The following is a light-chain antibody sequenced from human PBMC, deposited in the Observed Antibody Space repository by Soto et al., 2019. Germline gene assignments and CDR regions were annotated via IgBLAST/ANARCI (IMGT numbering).Light chain of an antibody. CDR3: QQRNMWPRT. CDR1: QNINCA. Sequence: EIVLTQSPGTLSLSPGERATLSCMARQNINCALAWYQQRPGQAPRLLLYDASNRAPGVPARFGGSGSGADFTLSISSLEPEDFADYYCQQRNMWPRTFGQGTRVEIK. V-gene: IGKV3-11*01. CDR2: DAS. J-gene: IGKJ1*01.